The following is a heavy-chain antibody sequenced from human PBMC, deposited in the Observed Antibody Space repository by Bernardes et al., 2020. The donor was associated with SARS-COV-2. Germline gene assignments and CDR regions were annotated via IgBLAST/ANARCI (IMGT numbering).Heavy chain of an antibody. V-gene: IGHV1-18*04. CDR2: INGYNGNT. CDR3: ARVEGFCSGGTCFSLFYFDH. CDR1: GYTYTNYG. J-gene: IGHJ4*02. D-gene: IGHD2-15*01. Sequence: ASVKVSCKASGYTYTNYGIDWVRQAPGNGLEWLGWINGYNGNTTYARHLQDRISMTTDLSTNTAFMELRRLRSDDTAVYYCARVEGFCSGGTCFSLFYFDHWGQGTLVSVSS.